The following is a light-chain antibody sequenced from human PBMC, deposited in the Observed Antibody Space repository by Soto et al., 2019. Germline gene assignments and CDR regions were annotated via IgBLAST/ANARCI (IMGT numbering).Light chain of an antibody. CDR3: CSYSGTYTEVV. Sequence: QSVLTQPRSVSGSPGQSVTISCTGISNNYVSWYQQHTGKVPKVIVYDVTLRPSVVSDRFSGSRSGNTASLAISGLRAEDEADYYCCSYSGTYTEVVLGGGTKLTVL. J-gene: IGLJ2*01. V-gene: IGLV2-11*01. CDR2: DVT. CDR1: SNNY.